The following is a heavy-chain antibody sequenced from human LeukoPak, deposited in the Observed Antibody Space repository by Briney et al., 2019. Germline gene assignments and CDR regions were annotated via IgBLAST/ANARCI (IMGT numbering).Heavy chain of an antibody. Sequence: PSETLSLTCTVSGGSISSYYWSSIRQPPGKGLEWIGYIYYSGSINYNPSLKSRVTISVDTSKNQFSLKLSSVTAADTAVYYCARDNGSGWYYLDYWGQGTLVTVSS. CDR1: GGSISSYY. CDR2: IYYSGSI. V-gene: IGHV4-59*01. CDR3: ARDNGSGWYYLDY. D-gene: IGHD6-19*01. J-gene: IGHJ4*02.